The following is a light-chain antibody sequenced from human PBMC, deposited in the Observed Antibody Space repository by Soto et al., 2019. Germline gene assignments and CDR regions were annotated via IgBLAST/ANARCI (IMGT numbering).Light chain of an antibody. CDR1: SSNIGAGYD. CDR3: QSYDSSLSAWV. Sequence: QLVLTQPPSVSGAPGQRVTISCTGSSSNIGAGYDVHWYQQLPGTAPKLLIYANSNRPSGVPDRFSGSKSGTSASLAITGLQAEDEADYYCQSYDSSLSAWVFGGGTKVTVL. V-gene: IGLV1-40*01. CDR2: ANS. J-gene: IGLJ3*02.